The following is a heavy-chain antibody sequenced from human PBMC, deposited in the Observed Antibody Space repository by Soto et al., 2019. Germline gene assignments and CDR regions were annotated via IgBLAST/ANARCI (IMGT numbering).Heavy chain of an antibody. CDR2: SYYSGST. D-gene: IGHD3-10*01. V-gene: IGHV4-59*01. CDR1: GGCISSYY. Sequence: SETLSLTCTVSGGCISSYYWSWIRQTPGKGREWMGYSYYSGSTNYKPSLKSRVTISVDTSKNQFSLKLSSVTAADTAVYYCARGLRGVILVWGQGTLVTVSS. CDR3: ARGLRGVILV. J-gene: IGHJ4*02.